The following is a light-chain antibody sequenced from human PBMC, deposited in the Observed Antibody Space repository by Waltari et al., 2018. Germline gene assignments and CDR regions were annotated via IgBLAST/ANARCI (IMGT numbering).Light chain of an antibody. V-gene: IGLV2-14*01. CDR2: EVS. CDR3: SSYTSSNIYV. J-gene: IGLJ1*01. CDR1: SSDVGGYNH. Sequence: QSALTQPASVSGSPGQSITISCTGTSSDVGGYNHVSWYQQHPGQAPKLMIYEVSNRPSGVSNRVDGAKSGNMASLTISGLQAEDEADYYCSSYTSSNIYVFGTGTKVTVL.